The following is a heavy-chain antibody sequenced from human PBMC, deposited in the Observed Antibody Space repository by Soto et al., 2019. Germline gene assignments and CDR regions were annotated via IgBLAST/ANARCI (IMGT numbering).Heavy chain of an antibody. CDR2: ISYDGSNK. CDR3: ARWIQLWFSYFDY. V-gene: IGHV3-30*03. J-gene: IGHJ4*02. Sequence: PGGSLRLSCAAAGCTVSNNDRRWVRKDPGKGLEWVAVISYDGSNKYYADSVKGRFTISRDNAKNSLYLQMNSLRAEDTAVYYCARWIQLWFSYFDYWGQGTLVTVSS. D-gene: IGHD5-18*01. CDR1: GCTVSNND.